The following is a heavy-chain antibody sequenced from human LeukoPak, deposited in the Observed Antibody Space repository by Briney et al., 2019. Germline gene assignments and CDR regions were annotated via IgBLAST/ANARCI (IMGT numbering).Heavy chain of an antibody. V-gene: IGHV1-2*02. Sequence: ASVKVSCKASGYTFTGYYMHWVRQAPGRGLEWMGWINPNSGGTNYAQKFQGRVTMTRDTSISTAYMELSRLRSDDTAVYYCARESPPDLKGDYWGQGTLVTVSS. CDR2: INPNSGGT. J-gene: IGHJ4*02. CDR1: GYTFTGYY. CDR3: ARESPPDLKGDY.